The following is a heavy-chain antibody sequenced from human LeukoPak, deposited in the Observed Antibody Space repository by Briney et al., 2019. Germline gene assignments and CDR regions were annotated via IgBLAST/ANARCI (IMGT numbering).Heavy chain of an antibody. J-gene: IGHJ5*02. Sequence: QSGGSLRLSCAVSGFTFNSYAMSWVRQAPGKGLEWVSAISGDRGNVYYADSVNGRFTISRDNSKSTLYLQMGSLRAEDTAIYYCAKDGLPRGANWFDPWGQGIVVIVSS. CDR3: AKDGLPRGANWFDP. D-gene: IGHD3-10*01. V-gene: IGHV3-23*01. CDR2: ISGDRGNV. CDR1: GFTFNSYA.